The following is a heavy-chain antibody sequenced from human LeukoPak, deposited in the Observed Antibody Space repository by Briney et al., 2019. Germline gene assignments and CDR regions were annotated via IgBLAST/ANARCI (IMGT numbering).Heavy chain of an antibody. D-gene: IGHD6-13*01. CDR1: GYTFTRYS. J-gene: IGHJ4*02. V-gene: IGHV1-46*01. CDR2: LNPTSGRT. CDR3: ARDSSRWSFDY. Sequence: ASVNVSCKASGYTFTRYSMHWVRQAPGQGLEWMAILNPTSGRTTYAQKFQGRVTMTRDTSSSTVYMELSSLRSEDTAMYYCARDSSRWSFDYWGQGTPVTVSS.